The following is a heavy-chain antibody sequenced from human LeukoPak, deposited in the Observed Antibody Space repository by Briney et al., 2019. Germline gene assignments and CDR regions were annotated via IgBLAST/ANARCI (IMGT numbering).Heavy chain of an antibody. CDR3: ARDQQYDILTGTYYYYGMDV. V-gene: IGHV1-2*02. J-gene: IGHJ6*04. D-gene: IGHD3-9*01. CDR1: GYTFTGYY. CDR2: INPNSGGT. Sequence: ASVKVSCKASGYTFTGYYMHWVRQAPGQGLEWMGWINPNSGGTNYAQKFQGRVTMTRDTSISTAYMELSRLRSDDTAVYYCARDQQYDILTGTYYYYGMDVWGEGTTVTVSS.